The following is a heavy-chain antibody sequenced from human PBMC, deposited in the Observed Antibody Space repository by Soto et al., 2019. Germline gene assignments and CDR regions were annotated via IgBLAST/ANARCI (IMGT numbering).Heavy chain of an antibody. CDR1: VFPFGANA. D-gene: IGHD1-26*01. V-gene: IGHV3-23*01. CDR3: ATGVGATQGPFDN. J-gene: IGHJ4*02. CDR2: LSNTGRRT. Sequence: GGSLRLSCVVSVFPFGANAMSWVRQAPGKGLEWVSGLSNTGRRTSYADSVKGRFNISRDNSENTVYLQMNSLRVEDTAVYYCATGVGATQGPFDNWGQGTLVTVSS.